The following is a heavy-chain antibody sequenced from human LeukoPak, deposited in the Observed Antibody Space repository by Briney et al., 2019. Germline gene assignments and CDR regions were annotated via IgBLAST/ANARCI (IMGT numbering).Heavy chain of an antibody. CDR2: INPNSGGT. CDR1: GYTFTGYY. J-gene: IGHJ4*02. CDR3: AREDDYYDSSRYYHFDY. Sequence: ASVKVSCKASGYTFTGYYMHWVRQAPGQGLEWMGWINPNSGGTNYAQKFQGRVTMTRDTSISTAYMELSRLRSDDTAVYYCAREDDYYDSSRYYHFDYWGQGTLVTVSS. V-gene: IGHV1-2*02. D-gene: IGHD3-22*01.